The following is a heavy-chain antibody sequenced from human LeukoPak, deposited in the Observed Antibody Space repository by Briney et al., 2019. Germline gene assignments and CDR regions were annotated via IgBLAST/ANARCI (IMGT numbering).Heavy chain of an antibody. CDR2: VNKDGSVK. J-gene: IGHJ6*02. D-gene: IGHD1/OR15-1a*01. CDR3: ARNNDMDV. V-gene: IGHV3-7*03. Sequence: GGSLRLSCAASGFILSNHWMTWVRQAPGKGPEWVANVNKDGSVKYYVDSVKGRFTISRDTAKNSLYLQMNNLRAEDTALYYCARNNDMDVWGQGTTVIVSS. CDR1: GFILSNHW.